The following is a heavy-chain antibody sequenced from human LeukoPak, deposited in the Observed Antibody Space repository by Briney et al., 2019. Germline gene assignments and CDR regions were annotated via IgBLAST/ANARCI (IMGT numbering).Heavy chain of an antibody. CDR1: GFRSTSYW. Sequence: HGESLKISCKTSGFRSTSYWIGWVRQMPGKGLEWMGIISPGDSYTTYSPSLQGHVTISADKSMSTAYLHWTTLKASDTAIYFCARSPANDYFDYWGQGALVTVSS. V-gene: IGHV5-51*01. CDR3: ARSPANDYFDY. J-gene: IGHJ4*02. CDR2: ISPGDSYT. D-gene: IGHD2-2*01.